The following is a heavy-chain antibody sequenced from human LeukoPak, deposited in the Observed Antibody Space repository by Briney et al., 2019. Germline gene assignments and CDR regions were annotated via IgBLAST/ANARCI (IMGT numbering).Heavy chain of an antibody. CDR1: GFIFSNFW. Sequence: GGSLRLSCVASGFIFSNFWMSWVRQAPGKGLEWVANIKKDGSEKHYVDSVKGRFTISGDNAKSSLYLQMSSLRAEDTAVYYCTRVRSDTGRDACPEYWGQGTLVTVSS. V-gene: IGHV3-7*03. CDR3: TRVRSDTGRDACPEY. J-gene: IGHJ4*02. D-gene: IGHD2-8*02. CDR2: IKKDGSEK.